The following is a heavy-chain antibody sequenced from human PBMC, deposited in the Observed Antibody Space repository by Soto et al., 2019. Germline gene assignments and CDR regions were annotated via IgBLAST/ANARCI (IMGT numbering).Heavy chain of an antibody. V-gene: IGHV4-59*01. CDR2: IYYSGST. D-gene: IGHD6-13*01. CDR3: AREGPPYSISWPVNYYYYMDV. J-gene: IGHJ6*03. CDR1: GGSISSYY. Sequence: VQLQESGTGLVKPSETLSLTCTVSGGSISSYYWSWIRQPQGKGLECIGYIYYSGSTNYNPSLKSRVTISVDTSKNQFSPKLSSVTAADTAVYYCAREGPPYSISWPVNYYYYMDVGGKGTTVTDSS.